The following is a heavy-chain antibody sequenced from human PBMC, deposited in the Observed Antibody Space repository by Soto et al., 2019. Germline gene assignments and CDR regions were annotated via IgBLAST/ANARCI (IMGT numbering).Heavy chain of an antibody. V-gene: IGHV3-30*18. J-gene: IGHJ6*02. CDR2: ISYDGRNK. Sequence: GGSLRLSCAASGFTFSSYGMHWVRQAPGKGLEWVAVISYDGRNKYYADAVKGRFTISRDNSKNTQYLQMSSLRAEDTAVYYCVKDGSSGWPYFYDMDVWGQGTTVTVSS. CDR1: GFTFSSYG. CDR3: VKDGSSGWPYFYDMDV. D-gene: IGHD6-19*01.